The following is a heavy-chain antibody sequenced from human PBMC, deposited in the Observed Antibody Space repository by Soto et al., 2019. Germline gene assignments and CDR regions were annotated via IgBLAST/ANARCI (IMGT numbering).Heavy chain of an antibody. CDR3: ARDRVVGATDRAYYYYGMDG. J-gene: IGHJ6*02. CDR1: GDSVSSNSAA. D-gene: IGHD1-26*01. Sequence: SQTLSLTCAISGDSVSSNSAAWNWIRQSPSRGLEWLGRTYYRSKWYNDYAVSVKSRITINPDTSKNQFSLQLNSVTPEDTAVYYCARDRVVGATDRAYYYYGMDGWGQGTTVTVSS. CDR2: TYYRSKWYN. V-gene: IGHV6-1*01.